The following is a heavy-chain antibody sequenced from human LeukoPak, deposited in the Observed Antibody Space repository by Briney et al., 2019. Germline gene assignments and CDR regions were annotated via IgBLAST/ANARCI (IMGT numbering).Heavy chain of an antibody. J-gene: IGHJ6*03. Sequence: GGSLRLSCAASGFTFSSYSVNWVRQAPGKGLEWVSYISSSSSTIYYADSVKGRFTISRDNAKNSLYLQMNSLRAEDTAVYYCARKGGYYYYYMDVWGKGTTVTVSS. CDR2: ISSSSSTI. CDR3: ARKGGYYYYYMDV. CDR1: GFTFSSYS. V-gene: IGHV3-48*01. D-gene: IGHD3-16*01.